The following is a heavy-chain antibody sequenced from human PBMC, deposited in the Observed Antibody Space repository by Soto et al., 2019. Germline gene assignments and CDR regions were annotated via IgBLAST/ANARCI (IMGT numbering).Heavy chain of an antibody. CDR1: GYTFTSCG. CDR3: ARISYYYDSSGDLFDY. D-gene: IGHD3-22*01. CDR2: ISAYNGNT. J-gene: IGHJ4*02. Sequence: ASVKVSCKASGYTFTSCGISWVRQAPGQGLEWMGWISAYNGNTNYAQKLQGRVTMTTDTSTSTAYMELRSLRSDDTAVYYCARISYYYDSSGDLFDYWGQGTLVTVSS. V-gene: IGHV1-18*01.